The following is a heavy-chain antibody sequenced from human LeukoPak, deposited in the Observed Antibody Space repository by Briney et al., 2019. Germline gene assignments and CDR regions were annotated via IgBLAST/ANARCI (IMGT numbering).Heavy chain of an antibody. CDR3: ARDRHYYDSSGQFDY. Sequence: ASVTVSCKASGYTSTGYYMHWVRQAPGQGLDWMAWINPNSGGTNYAQKFQGRVTMTRDTSISTAYMELSRLRSDDTAVYYCARDRHYYDSSGQFDYWGQGTLVTVCS. CDR2: INPNSGGT. V-gene: IGHV1-2*02. J-gene: IGHJ4*02. CDR1: GYTSTGYY. D-gene: IGHD3-22*01.